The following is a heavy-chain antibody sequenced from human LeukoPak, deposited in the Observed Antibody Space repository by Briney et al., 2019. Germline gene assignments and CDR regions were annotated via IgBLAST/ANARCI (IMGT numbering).Heavy chain of an antibody. J-gene: IGHJ4*02. D-gene: IGHD3-3*01. CDR3: ARHHFYDFWSGYYQGYFDY. CDR1: GFIFSSYW. CDR2: INSDGSST. V-gene: IGHV3-74*01. Sequence: PGGSLRLSCAASGFIFSSYWMHWVRRAPGKGLVWVSRINSDGSSTSYADSVKGRFTISRDNAKNTLYLQMNSLRAEDTAVYYCARHHFYDFWSGYYQGYFDYWGQGTLVTVSS.